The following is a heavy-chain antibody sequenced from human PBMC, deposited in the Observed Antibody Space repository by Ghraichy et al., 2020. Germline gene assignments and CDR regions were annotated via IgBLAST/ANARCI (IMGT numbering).Heavy chain of an antibody. CDR2: VHHNGNT. V-gene: IGHV4-31*03. CDR3: ARGVVTTGFLLDP. D-gene: IGHD4-11*01. CDR1: GGSINSGNYF. J-gene: IGHJ5*02. Sequence: SETLSLTCSVSGGSINSGNYFWTWIRQHPEKGLEWIGYVHHNGNTYYNPSLKSRLHMSVDTSNNHISLTLTSVTAADTAVYYCARGVVTTGFLLDPWGQGSLVTVSS.